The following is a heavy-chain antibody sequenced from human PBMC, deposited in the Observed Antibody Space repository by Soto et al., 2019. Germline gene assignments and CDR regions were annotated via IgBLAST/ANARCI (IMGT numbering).Heavy chain of an antibody. CDR1: GGTFTTST. V-gene: IGHV1-69*06. Sequence: QVQLVQSGAEVKKPGSSVNVSCQTSGGTFTTSTISWVRQAPGQGLEWMGGIIPVFGTPSYAQKFQGRVTMIADKSTSTAYMELRNLRSEDTAMYYCARPADYVSGFSQWGQGTLVT. J-gene: IGHJ4*02. D-gene: IGHD3-16*01. CDR2: IIPVFGTP. CDR3: ARPADYVSGFSQ.